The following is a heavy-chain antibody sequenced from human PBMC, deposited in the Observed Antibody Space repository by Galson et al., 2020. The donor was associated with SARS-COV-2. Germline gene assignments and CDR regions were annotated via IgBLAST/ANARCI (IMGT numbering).Heavy chain of an antibody. V-gene: IGHV3-64D*06. CDR3: VKGGTIGYYLSNHYYMDV. CDR1: GFTFSSYA. J-gene: IGHJ6*03. Sequence: GGSLRISCSAPGFTFSSYAMHWVRQAPGKGLESVSAISSNGGSTYYADSVKGRFTISRDNSKNTLYLQISSLRAEDTAVYYCVKGGTIGYYLSNHYYMDVWGRGATVAVS. D-gene: IGHD3-22*01. CDR2: ISSNGGST.